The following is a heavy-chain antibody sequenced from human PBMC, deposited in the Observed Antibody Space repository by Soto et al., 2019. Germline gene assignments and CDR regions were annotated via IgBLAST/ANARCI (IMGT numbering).Heavy chain of an antibody. CDR2: TYYRSTWNN. Sequence: LSLTCAISGDSVSSNGAAWNWIRQSPSRGLQWLGRTYYRSTWNNDYAVSVKSRIAINPDTSKNQFSLQLNSVTPEDTAVYYCARGHAGTMDVWGQGTTVTVSS. D-gene: IGHD1-1*01. CDR3: ARGHAGTMDV. CDR1: GDSVSSNGAA. V-gene: IGHV6-1*01. J-gene: IGHJ6*02.